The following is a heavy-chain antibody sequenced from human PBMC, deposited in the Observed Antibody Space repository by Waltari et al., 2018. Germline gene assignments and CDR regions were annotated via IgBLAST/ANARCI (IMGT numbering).Heavy chain of an antibody. CDR2: IYTSGST. D-gene: IGHD7-27*01. Sequence: QVQLQESGPGLVKPSQTQSLTCTVSGGSISSGSYYWSWIRQPAGKGLEWIWYIYTSGSTNYNPSLKSRVTISVDTSKNQFSLKLSSVTAADTAVYYCARDGLGYYYYVMDVWGQGTTVTVSS. CDR1: GGSISSGSYY. J-gene: IGHJ6*02. CDR3: ARDGLGYYYYVMDV. V-gene: IGHV4-61*09.